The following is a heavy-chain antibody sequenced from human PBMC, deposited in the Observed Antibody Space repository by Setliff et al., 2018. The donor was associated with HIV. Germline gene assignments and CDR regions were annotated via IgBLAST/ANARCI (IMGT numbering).Heavy chain of an antibody. V-gene: IGHV5-51*01. D-gene: IGHD2-21*02. CDR2: IYPGDSDT. J-gene: IGHJ4*02. CDR3: ARLSVVTATRIYYFDY. CDR1: GYSFTNYW. Sequence: PGESLTISCQGSGYSFTNYWIGWVRQMPGKGLEWMGIIYPGDSDTRYSPSFQGQVTISADKSISTAYLQWSSLKASDTAMYYCARLSVVTATRIYYFDYWGQGTLVTAPQ.